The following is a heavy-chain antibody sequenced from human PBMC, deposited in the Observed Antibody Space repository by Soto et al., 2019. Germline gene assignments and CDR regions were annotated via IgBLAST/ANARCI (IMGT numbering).Heavy chain of an antibody. CDR2: TYYRSKWDN. CDR3: ASSFTVPAAIGY. CDR1: GDSVSSNSAT. V-gene: IGHV6-1*01. Sequence: SQTLSLTCAISGDSVSSNSATWNWIRQSPSRGLEWLGRTYYRSKWDNEYAVSVKSRMTINPDTSKNQFSLQLNSVTPEDTAVYYCASSFTVPAAIGYWGQGTLVTVSS. J-gene: IGHJ4*02. D-gene: IGHD2-2*02.